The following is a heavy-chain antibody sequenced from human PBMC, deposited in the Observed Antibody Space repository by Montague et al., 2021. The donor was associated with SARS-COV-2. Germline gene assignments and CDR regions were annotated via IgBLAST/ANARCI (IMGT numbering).Heavy chain of an antibody. CDR1: GGSIRSYY. V-gene: IGHV4-59*03. CDR2: IYYDGST. D-gene: IGHD1-26*01. CDR3: ARYGSYFEH. J-gene: IGHJ4*02. Sequence: SETLSLTCTVSGGSIRSYYWSGIRQTPGKGLEWIGYIYYDGSTNYNPSLKSRVTMSVDSSKNQFSLRLSSVTAADTTVYYCARYGSYFEHWGQGTLVTVSS.